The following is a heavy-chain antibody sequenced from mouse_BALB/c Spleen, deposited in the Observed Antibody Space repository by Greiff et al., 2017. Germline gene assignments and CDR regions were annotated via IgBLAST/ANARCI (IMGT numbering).Heavy chain of an antibody. CDR3: ARDSYGSSYFAY. CDR2: IRNKANGYTT. J-gene: IGHJ3*01. CDR1: GFTFTDYY. D-gene: IGHD1-1*01. Sequence: EVKLMESGGGLVQPGGSLRLSCATSGFTFTDYYMSWVRQPPGKALEWLGFIRNKANGYTTEYSASVKGRFTISRDNSQSILYLQMNTLRAEDSATYYCARDSYGSSYFAYWGQGTLVTVSA. V-gene: IGHV7-3*02.